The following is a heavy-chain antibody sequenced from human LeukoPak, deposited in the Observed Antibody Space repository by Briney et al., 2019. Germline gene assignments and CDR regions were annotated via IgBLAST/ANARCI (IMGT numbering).Heavy chain of an antibody. CDR3: ARHGRGYTLDAFDI. CDR1: GGSISSSSYY. D-gene: IGHD5-18*01. V-gene: IGHV4-39*01. Sequence: SETLSLTCTVSGGSISSSSYYWGWIRQPPGKGLEWIGSIYYSGSTYYNPSLKSRVTIPVDTSKNQFSLKLSSVTAADTAVYYCARHGRGYTLDAFDIWGQGTMVTVSS. J-gene: IGHJ3*02. CDR2: IYYSGST.